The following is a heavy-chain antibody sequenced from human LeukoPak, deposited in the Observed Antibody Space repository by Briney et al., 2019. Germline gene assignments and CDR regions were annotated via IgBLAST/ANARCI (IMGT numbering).Heavy chain of an antibody. CDR3: ARHGYYGPLDAFDI. J-gene: IGHJ3*02. D-gene: IGHD3-22*01. V-gene: IGHV4-59*08. CDR2: IYYSGST. Sequence: SETLSLTCTVSGGSINNYYWSWIRQPPGKGLEWIGYIYYSGSTNYNPSLKSRVTISVVTSKNQFSLKLSSVTAADTAVYYCARHGYYGPLDAFDIWGQGTMVTVSS. CDR1: GGSINNYY.